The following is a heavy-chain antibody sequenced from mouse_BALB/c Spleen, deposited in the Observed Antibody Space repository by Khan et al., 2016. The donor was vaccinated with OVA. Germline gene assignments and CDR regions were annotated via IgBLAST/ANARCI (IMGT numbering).Heavy chain of an antibody. CDR1: GFSLSSYN. D-gene: IGHD2-14*01. CDR2: IWGGGGT. J-gene: IGHJ4*01. CDR3: ARAYYRYDGYYAMNY. V-gene: IGHV2-6-4*01. Sequence: QVQLKQSGPGLVAPSQRLYITCTVSGFSLSSYNIHWVRQPPGKGLEWLGMIWGGGGTDYNSTLKIRLSISKDNSKSQVFLKMNSLQTDDTAMYYCARAYYRYDGYYAMNYWGQGTSVTVSS.